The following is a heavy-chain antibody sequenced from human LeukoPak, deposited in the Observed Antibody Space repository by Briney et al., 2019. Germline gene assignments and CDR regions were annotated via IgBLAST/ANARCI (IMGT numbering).Heavy chain of an antibody. CDR2: IKSKTDGGTT. D-gene: IGHD3-16*02. J-gene: IGHJ3*02. Sequence: GGSLRLSCAASGFTFSNAWMSWVRQAPGKGLEWVGSIKSKTDGGTTDYAAPVKGRFTISRDDSKNTLYLQMNSLKTEDTAVYYCTTEDSGVWGSYRDAFDIWGQGTMVTVSS. CDR3: TTEDSGVWGSYRDAFDI. CDR1: GFTFSNAW. V-gene: IGHV3-15*01.